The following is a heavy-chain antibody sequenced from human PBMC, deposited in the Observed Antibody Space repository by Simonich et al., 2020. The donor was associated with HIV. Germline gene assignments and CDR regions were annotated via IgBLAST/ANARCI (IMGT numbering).Heavy chain of an antibody. Sequence: QVQLQQWGAGLLKPSETLSLTCAVYGGSFSGYYWSCIRQPPGKGLGWIGEINQSEGTNYTPSLKSRVTISVDTSKNQVSLKLSSVTAADTAVYYCARGFYQRLYYFDYWGQGTLVTVSS. CDR2: INQSEGT. J-gene: IGHJ4*02. V-gene: IGHV4-34*01. D-gene: IGHD2-2*01. CDR3: ARGFYQRLYYFDY. CDR1: GGSFSGYY.